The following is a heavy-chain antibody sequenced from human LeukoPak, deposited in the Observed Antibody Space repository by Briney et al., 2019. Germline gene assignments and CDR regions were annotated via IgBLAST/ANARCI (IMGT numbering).Heavy chain of an antibody. V-gene: IGHV1-2*02. J-gene: IGHJ2*01. CDR2: INPISGDT. CDR3: ARAGLGIDYYYLDL. D-gene: IGHD3-10*01. Sequence: ASMKVSCKASGYSFTGYYIHWVRQAPGQGLEWMGWINPISGDTNFAQKFQDRVTMTRDASISTAYMGLSRLRSDDTAVFYCARAGLGIDYYYLDLWGRGTLVVVSS. CDR1: GYSFTGYY.